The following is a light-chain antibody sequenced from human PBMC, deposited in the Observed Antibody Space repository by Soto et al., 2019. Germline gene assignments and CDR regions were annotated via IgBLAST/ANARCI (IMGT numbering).Light chain of an antibody. CDR3: MQALRSPRT. CDR2: LSS. Sequence: DIVMTQSPLSLSVTPGAPASISCSSSQSLLFHNGFHYLDWYLQKPGQSPQLLIYLSSNRASGVPDRISGSGSGTDFTLKISRVEADDVWGYYCMQALRSPRTCGQGPKVEIK. V-gene: IGKV2-28*01. J-gene: IGKJ1*01. CDR1: QSLLFHNGFHY.